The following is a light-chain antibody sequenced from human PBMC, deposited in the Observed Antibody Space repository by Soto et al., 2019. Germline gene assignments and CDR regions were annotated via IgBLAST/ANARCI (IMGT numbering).Light chain of an antibody. CDR1: SSDIGAGND. J-gene: IGLJ1*01. Sequence: QSVLTQPPSVSEAPGQRVTISCTGTSSDIGAGNDVHWYQQLPGAAPKLLIYSNAIRPSGVPDRISGSKSGTSASLAITGTRAEDEAHYSSKSYDRSLSNYVFGTGTKVTV. CDR3: KSYDRSLSNYV. V-gene: IGLV1-40*01. CDR2: SNA.